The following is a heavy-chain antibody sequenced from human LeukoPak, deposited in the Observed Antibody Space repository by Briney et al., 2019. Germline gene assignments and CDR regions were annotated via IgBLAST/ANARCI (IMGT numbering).Heavy chain of an antibody. J-gene: IGHJ4*02. D-gene: IGHD2-21*02. CDR3: ARERVAYCGGDCYSAFDY. CDR2: IIPMFGTA. Sequence: SVKVSCKASAGTFSIYVISWVRQAPGQGLEWMGGIIPMFGTANYTQRFQGRVTITADESTSTAYMELSSLRSEDTAVYYCARERVAYCGGDCYSAFDYWGQGTLVTVSS. CDR1: AGTFSIYV. V-gene: IGHV1-69*13.